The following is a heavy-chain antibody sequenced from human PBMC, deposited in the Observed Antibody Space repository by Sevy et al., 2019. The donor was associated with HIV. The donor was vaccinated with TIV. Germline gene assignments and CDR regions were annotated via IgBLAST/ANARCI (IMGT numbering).Heavy chain of an antibody. D-gene: IGHD2-15*01. Sequence: GGSLRLSCAASGFTFSSYAMTWVRQAPGKGLERVSLISGSGGSTFYADSVKGRFTISRDNSKNTLYLQMNSLRADDTAVYYCAKDGGYRSPSLANWCQGTLVTVSS. CDR3: AKDGGYRSPSLAN. CDR2: ISGSGGST. CDR1: GFTFSSYA. V-gene: IGHV3-23*01. J-gene: IGHJ4*02.